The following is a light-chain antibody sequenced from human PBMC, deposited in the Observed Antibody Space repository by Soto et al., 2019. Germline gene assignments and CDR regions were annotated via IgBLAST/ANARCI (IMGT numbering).Light chain of an antibody. V-gene: IGLV2-14*01. CDR3: SSYTITSTTDV. CDR1: SSDVGGYTY. CDR2: NVN. J-gene: IGLJ1*01. Sequence: QSALTQPASVSGSPGQSITISCTGTSSDVGGYTYGAWYQQHTGKAPKVLIYNVNNRASRVSNRFSDSKSGNTSSLTITGLQAEDDADYCCSSYTITSTTDVFASGTKLTVL.